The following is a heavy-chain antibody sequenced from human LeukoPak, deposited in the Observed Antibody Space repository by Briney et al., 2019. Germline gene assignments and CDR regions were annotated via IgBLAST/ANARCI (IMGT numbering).Heavy chain of an antibody. CDR2: ISGSGGST. Sequence: GGSLRLSCAASGFTFSSYGMHWVRQAPGKGLEWVSAISGSGGSTYYADSVKGRFTISRDNSKNTLYLQMNSLRAEDTAVYYCAKDINSGSYYSDYWGQGTLVTVSS. V-gene: IGHV3-23*01. D-gene: IGHD1-26*01. CDR3: AKDINSGSYYSDY. CDR1: GFTFSSYG. J-gene: IGHJ4*02.